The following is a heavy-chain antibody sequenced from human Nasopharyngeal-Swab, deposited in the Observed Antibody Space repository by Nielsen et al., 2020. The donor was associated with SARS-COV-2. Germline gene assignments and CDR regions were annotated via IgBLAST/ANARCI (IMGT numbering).Heavy chain of an antibody. CDR3: ARDLGGYVGY. CDR2: ISWNSGSI. D-gene: IGHD5-12*01. CDR1: GFTFDDYA. Sequence: GGSLRLSCAASGFTFDDYAMHWVRQAPGKGLEWVSGISWNSGSIGYADSVKGRFTISRDNSKNTLYLQMNSLRAEDTAVYYCARDLGGYVGYWGQGTLVTVSS. J-gene: IGHJ4*02. V-gene: IGHV3-9*01.